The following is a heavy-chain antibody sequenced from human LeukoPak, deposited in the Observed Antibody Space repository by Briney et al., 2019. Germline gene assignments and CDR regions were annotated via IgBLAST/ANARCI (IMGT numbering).Heavy chain of an antibody. CDR3: ATLKYSESYTVDY. CDR2: ISSDSSTI. CDR1: GFIFSSYN. D-gene: IGHD1-26*01. J-gene: IGHJ4*02. Sequence: GGSLRLSCAASGFIFSSYNINWVRQAPGKGLEWISYISSDSSTIYYADSVRGRFTVSRDNAKNSLYLQMNSLGAEDTAVYYCATLKYSESYTVDYWGQGTLVTVSS. V-gene: IGHV3-48*04.